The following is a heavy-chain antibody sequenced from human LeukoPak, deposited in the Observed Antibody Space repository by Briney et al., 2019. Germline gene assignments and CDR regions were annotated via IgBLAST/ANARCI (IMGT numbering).Heavy chain of an antibody. Sequence: ASVKVSCKASGYTFTTYAIHWVRQAPGQRLEWMGWIHAGNGNTKYSQKFQDRVTITRDTSATTAYMDLSSLRSEDTAVYYCARFSSSWETHDYWGQGTLVTVSS. CDR1: GYTFTTYA. J-gene: IGHJ4*02. CDR2: IHAGNGNT. D-gene: IGHD6-13*01. CDR3: ARFSSSWETHDY. V-gene: IGHV1-3*01.